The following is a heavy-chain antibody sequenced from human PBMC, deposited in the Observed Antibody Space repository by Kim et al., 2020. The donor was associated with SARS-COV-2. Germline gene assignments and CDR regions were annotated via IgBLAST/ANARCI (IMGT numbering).Heavy chain of an antibody. J-gene: IGHJ4*02. CDR3: AKSFSGSYFGYDY. V-gene: IGHV3-30*18. D-gene: IGHD1-26*01. CDR2: ISYDGRNK. CDR1: GFTFNTYC. Sequence: GGSLRLSCAASGFTFNTYCMHWVRQAPGQGLAWVAVISYDGRNKYYADPVKGRFTISRDNSKNTLYLQMNSLRIEDTAVYYCAKSFSGSYFGYDYWVQGTLVTVCS.